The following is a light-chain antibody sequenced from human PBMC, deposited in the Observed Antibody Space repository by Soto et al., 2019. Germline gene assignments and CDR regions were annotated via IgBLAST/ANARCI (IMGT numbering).Light chain of an antibody. V-gene: IGKV3-20*01. CDR1: QSVSSSS. CDR3: QQYDSSRRT. J-gene: IGKJ1*01. Sequence: EIVLTQSPGTLSLSPGERATLSCRASQSVSSSSLAWYQQRPGQAPRLLIHGASSRATGIPDRFSGSGSGTDFTLTISRLEPEDFAVYYCQQYDSSRRTFGQGNKVEIK. CDR2: GAS.